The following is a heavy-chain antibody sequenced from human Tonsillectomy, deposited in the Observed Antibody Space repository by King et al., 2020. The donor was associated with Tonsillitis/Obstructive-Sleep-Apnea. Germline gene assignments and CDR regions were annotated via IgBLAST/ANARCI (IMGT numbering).Heavy chain of an antibody. CDR1: GGSISSTSYY. J-gene: IGHJ6*03. V-gene: IGHV4-39*01. Sequence: QLQESGPGLVKPSETLSLTCAVSGGSISSTSYYWGWIRQPPGKGLEWIGSIYYSGSTYYNPSLKSRVTISVDTSKNQFSLKLSSVTAADTAVYFCARLPNPLSDYYYYSMDVWGKGTTVTVSS. D-gene: IGHD1-14*01. CDR2: IYYSGST. CDR3: ARLPNPLSDYYYYSMDV.